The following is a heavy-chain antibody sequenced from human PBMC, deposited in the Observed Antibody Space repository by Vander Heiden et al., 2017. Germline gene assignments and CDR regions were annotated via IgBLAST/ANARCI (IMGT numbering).Heavy chain of an antibody. CDR1: GFTFDDYA. CDR3: AKDQLPRTLKRSNAFDI. J-gene: IGHJ3*02. V-gene: IGHV3-9*01. CDR2: ISWNSGSI. Sequence: EVQLVESGGGLVQPGRSLRLSCAASGFTFDDYAMHGGRQAPGKGLEWVSGISWNSGSIGYADSVKGRFTISRDNAKNSLYLQMNSLRAEETALYYCAKDQLPRTLKRSNAFDIWGQGTMVTVSS. D-gene: IGHD1-1*01.